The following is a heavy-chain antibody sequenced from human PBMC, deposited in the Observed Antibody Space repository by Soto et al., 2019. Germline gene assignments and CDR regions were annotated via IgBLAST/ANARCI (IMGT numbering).Heavy chain of an antibody. CDR3: TRDFQGQYYYGMDV. Sequence: SXRLSCTASGFTFGDYAMNLVRQAPGKGLEWVGFIRGKPNGGATDYAASLKGRFTISRDDSRSVAYLQMNSLKTEDTAVYYCTRDFQGQYYYGMDVWGQGTTVTVSS. V-gene: IGHV3-49*04. CDR2: IRGKPNGGAT. CDR1: GFTFGDYA. J-gene: IGHJ6*02.